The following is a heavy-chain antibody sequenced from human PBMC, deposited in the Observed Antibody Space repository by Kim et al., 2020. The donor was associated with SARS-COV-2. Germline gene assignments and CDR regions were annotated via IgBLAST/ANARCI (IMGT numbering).Heavy chain of an antibody. D-gene: IGHD3-9*01. CDR1: GGSFSGYY. J-gene: IGHJ4*02. V-gene: IGHV4-34*01. CDR3: ARGRPVLRYLDWLFSLDPFDY. Sequence: SETLSLTCAVYGGSFSGYYWSWIRQPPGKGLEWIGEINHSGSTNYNPSLKSRVTISVDTSKNQFSLKLSSVTAADTAVYYCARGRPVLRYLDWLFSLDPFDYWGQGTLVTVSS. CDR2: INHSGST.